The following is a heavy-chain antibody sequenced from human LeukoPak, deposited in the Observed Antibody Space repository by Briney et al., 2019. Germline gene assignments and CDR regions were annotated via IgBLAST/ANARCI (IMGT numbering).Heavy chain of an antibody. J-gene: IGHJ4*02. D-gene: IGHD6-13*01. V-gene: IGHV3-23*01. CDR2: ISGSGGST. Sequence: GGSLRLSCAASGFTFSSYAMSWVRQAPGKGLEWVSAISGSGGSTYYADSVKGRFTISRDNSKNTLYLQMNSLRAEDTAVYYCAKAVRSIAAAGRRPDFDYWGQGTLVTVSS. CDR1: GFTFSSYA. CDR3: AKAVRSIAAAGRRPDFDY.